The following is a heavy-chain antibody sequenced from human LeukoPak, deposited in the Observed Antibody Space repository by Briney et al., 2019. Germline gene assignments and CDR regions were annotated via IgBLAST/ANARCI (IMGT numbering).Heavy chain of an antibody. CDR3: RQGFSMVRGV. V-gene: IGHV3-49*04. D-gene: IGHD3-10*01. CDR2: IRSKAYGGTT. Sequence: GGSLRLSRTASGFTFGDYAMSWVRQAPGKGLEWVGFIRSKAYGGTTEYAASVKGRFTISRDDSKSIAYLQMNSLKTEDTAVYYCRQGFSMVRGVWGQGTLVTVSS. J-gene: IGHJ4*02. CDR1: GFTFGDYA.